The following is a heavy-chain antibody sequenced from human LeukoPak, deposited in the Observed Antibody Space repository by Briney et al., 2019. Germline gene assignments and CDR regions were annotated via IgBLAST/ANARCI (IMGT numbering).Heavy chain of an antibody. CDR1: GGSISDYY. V-gene: IGHV4-4*07. CDR2: IYISGST. D-gene: IGHD5-12*01. CDR3: ARSGYDGKIDY. Sequence: SETLSLTCTVSGGSISDYYWSWIRQPAGKGLEWIGRIYISGSTNYNPSLKSRVTMSVDTSKNQFSLKLSSVTAADTAVYYCARSGYDGKIDYWGQGTLVTVSS. J-gene: IGHJ4*02.